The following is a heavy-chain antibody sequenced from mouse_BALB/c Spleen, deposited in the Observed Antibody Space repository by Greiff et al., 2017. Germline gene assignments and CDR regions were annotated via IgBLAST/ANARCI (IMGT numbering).Heavy chain of an antibody. CDR1: GYTVTSYW. CDR3: ARGGRGYEDY. CDR2: IDPYDSEI. J-gene: IGHJ2*03. Sequence: QVQLQHPGAELVCPGASVKLSCKASGYTVTSYWMNWVKQRPEQGIEWIGRIDPYDSEIHYNQKFKDKAILTVDKCSSTAYMQLSSLRSEDSAVYYCARGGRGYEDYWGQGPSIPVSA. D-gene: IGHD2-2*01. V-gene: IGHV1-52*01.